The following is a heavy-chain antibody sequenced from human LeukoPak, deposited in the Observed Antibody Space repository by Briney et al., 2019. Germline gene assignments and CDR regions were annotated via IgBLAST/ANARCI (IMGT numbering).Heavy chain of an antibody. CDR3: ARVRGSGSYDNWGFDY. Sequence: ASVKLSCKASGYTFTGYYMHWVRQAPGQGLEWMGRINPNRGATNYAQKFQGRVTMTRDTSISTAYMELSRLRSDDTAVYYCARVRGSGSYDNWGFDYWGQGTLVTVSS. CDR1: GYTFTGYY. D-gene: IGHD3-10*01. V-gene: IGHV1-2*06. CDR2: INPNRGAT. J-gene: IGHJ4*02.